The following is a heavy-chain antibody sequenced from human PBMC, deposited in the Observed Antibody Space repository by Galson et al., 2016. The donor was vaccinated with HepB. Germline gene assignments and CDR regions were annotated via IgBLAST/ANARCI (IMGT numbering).Heavy chain of an antibody. CDR2: LIPIFRTT. CDR3: AVDTTVISKGFDY. Sequence: SVKVSCKASGGSFSNYGFNWVRQAPGQGLEWMGGLIPIFRTTNYAQNFQGRVTITADESTSTAYMELSSLRSEDTAVYYCAVDTTVISKGFDYWGQGTLVTVSS. V-gene: IGHV1-69*13. CDR1: GGSFSNYG. D-gene: IGHD4-11*01. J-gene: IGHJ4*02.